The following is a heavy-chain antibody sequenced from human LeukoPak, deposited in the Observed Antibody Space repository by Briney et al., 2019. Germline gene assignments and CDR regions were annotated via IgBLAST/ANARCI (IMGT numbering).Heavy chain of an antibody. Sequence: GGSLRLSCAASGFTFSSYSMNWVRQAPRKGLEWVSYISSNSSTIYYADSVKGRFTISRDNAKNSLYLQMNSLRAEDTAVYYCARARYLPLDYWGQGTLVTVSS. CDR1: GFTFSSYS. D-gene: IGHD2-15*01. CDR3: ARARYLPLDY. CDR2: ISSNSSTI. V-gene: IGHV3-48*04. J-gene: IGHJ4*02.